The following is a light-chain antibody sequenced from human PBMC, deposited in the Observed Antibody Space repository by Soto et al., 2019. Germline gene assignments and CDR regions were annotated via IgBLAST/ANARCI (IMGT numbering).Light chain of an antibody. CDR2: GES. V-gene: IGKV3-15*01. CDR1: QSISDT. Sequence: EIVMTQSPVTLSLSPGGSATLSCRASQSISDTLAWYQQKPGQAPRLLIHGESTRAPGLPDRFSGSGSGTDLNLTISSLQSEDFAVYYCQQYNNWPWTCGQGTKVDIK. CDR3: QQYNNWPWT. J-gene: IGKJ1*01.